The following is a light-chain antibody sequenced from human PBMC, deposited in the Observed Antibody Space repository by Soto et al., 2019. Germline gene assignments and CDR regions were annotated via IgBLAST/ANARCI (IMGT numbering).Light chain of an antibody. V-gene: IGKV1-8*01. CDR1: QGISSY. J-gene: IGKJ3*01. CDR3: QQYYSYPLCT. CDR2: AAS. Sequence: AIRMTQSPSSVSASTGDRVTITCRASQGISSYLAWYQQKPGKAPKLLIYAASTLQSGVPSRFSGSGSGTDFTLTISCLQSEDFATYYCQQYYSYPLCTFGPGTKVDIK.